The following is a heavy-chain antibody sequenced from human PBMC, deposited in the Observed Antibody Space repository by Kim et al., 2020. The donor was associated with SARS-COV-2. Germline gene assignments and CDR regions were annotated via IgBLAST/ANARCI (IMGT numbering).Heavy chain of an antibody. V-gene: IGHV4-39*01. J-gene: IGHJ4*02. Sequence: NPTLKSRVTISVDTSKNQFSLKLSSVTAADTAVYYCARLGYSSGLYYFDYWGQGTLVTVSS. D-gene: IGHD5-18*01. CDR3: ARLGYSSGLYYFDY.